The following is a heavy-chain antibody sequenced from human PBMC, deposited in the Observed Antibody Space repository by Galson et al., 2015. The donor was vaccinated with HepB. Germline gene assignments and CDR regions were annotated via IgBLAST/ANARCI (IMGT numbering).Heavy chain of an antibody. CDR3: ATRQEIEYYGSGSYLFDY. CDR1: GYSFTSYW. Sequence: QSGAEVKKPGESLRISCKGSGYSFTSYWISWVRQMPGKGLEWMGRIDPSDSYTNYSPSFQGHVTISADKSISTAYLQWSSLMASDTAMYYCATRQEIEYYGSGSYLFDYWGQGTLVTVSS. CDR2: IDPSDSYT. J-gene: IGHJ4*02. D-gene: IGHD3-10*01. V-gene: IGHV5-10-1*01.